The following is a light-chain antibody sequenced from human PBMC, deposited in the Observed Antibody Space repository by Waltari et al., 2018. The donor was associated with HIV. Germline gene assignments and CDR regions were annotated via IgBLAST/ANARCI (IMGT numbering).Light chain of an antibody. J-gene: IGLJ3*02. CDR2: RNN. V-gene: IGLV1-47*01. Sequence: QSVMTQPPSASGTPGQRVTISCSGSSPNIGRNYVTWYQHLPGTTPKLLISRNNQRPSGVPYRFSGSKSGTSASLAISGLRSEDEADYYCAAWDDSLSGSWVFGGGTQVTVL. CDR1: SPNIGRNY. CDR3: AAWDDSLSGSWV.